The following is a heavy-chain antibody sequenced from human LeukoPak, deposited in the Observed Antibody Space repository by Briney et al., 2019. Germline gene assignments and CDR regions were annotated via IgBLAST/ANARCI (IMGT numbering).Heavy chain of an antibody. J-gene: IGHJ3*02. CDR1: GGSISSGSYY. CDR3: ARECVVPAAGGRYEPCDAFDI. V-gene: IGHV4-39*07. Sequence: PSDSLSLTCTVSGGSISSGSYYWGWIRQPPGKGLEWIGSIYYSGSTYYNPSLKSRVTISVATSKNQFSLKLSSVTAADTAVYYGARECVVPAAGGRYEPCDAFDIWGQGTMVTVSS. CDR2: IYYSGST. D-gene: IGHD2-2*01.